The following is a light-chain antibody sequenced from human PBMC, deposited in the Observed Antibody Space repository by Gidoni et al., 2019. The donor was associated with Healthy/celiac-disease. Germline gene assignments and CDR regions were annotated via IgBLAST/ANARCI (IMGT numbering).Light chain of an antibody. Sequence: DIQMTQSPSTLPASVGDRDTITCRASQSISSWFAWYQKKPGKAPKLLIYDASSLESGVPSRFSGSGSATEFTLTISSLQPDDFATYYSQQYNSFWTFGQGTKVEIK. CDR2: DAS. CDR3: QQYNSFWT. V-gene: IGKV1-5*01. CDR1: QSISSW. J-gene: IGKJ1*01.